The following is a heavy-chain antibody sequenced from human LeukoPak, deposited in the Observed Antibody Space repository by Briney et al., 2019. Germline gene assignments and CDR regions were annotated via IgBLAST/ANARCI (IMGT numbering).Heavy chain of an antibody. Sequence: PSETLSLTCAVSGGSISSGGYSWSWIRQPPGKGLEWIGYIYHSGSTYYNPSLKSRVTISVDRSKNQFSLKLSSVTAADTAVYYCAREPIGYDSSGYFSWYFDLWGRGTLVTASS. CDR3: AREPIGYDSSGYFSWYFDL. J-gene: IGHJ2*01. CDR1: GGSISSGGYS. D-gene: IGHD3-22*01. CDR2: IYHSGST. V-gene: IGHV4-30-2*01.